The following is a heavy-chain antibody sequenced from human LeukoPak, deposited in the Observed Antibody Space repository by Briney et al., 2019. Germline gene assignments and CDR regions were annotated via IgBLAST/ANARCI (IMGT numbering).Heavy chain of an antibody. J-gene: IGHJ4*02. CDR1: GFTFSSYE. D-gene: IGHD2-2*02. CDR3: ARALSNNIPCPDY. Sequence: GGSLRLSCAASGFTFSSYEMNWVRQAPGKGLEWVSYISSSGSTIYYADSVKGRFTISRDNAKNSLYLQMNSLRAEDTAVYYCARALSNNIPCPDYWGRGTLVTVSS. V-gene: IGHV3-48*03. CDR2: ISSSGSTI.